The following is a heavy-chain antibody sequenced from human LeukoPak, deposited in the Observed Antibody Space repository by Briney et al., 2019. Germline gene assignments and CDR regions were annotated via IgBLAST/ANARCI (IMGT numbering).Heavy chain of an antibody. Sequence: SETLSRTCTVPGGCMRSYYWSWIRQPPGKGLELIGYVYYSGTANYNPSLESRVTILVDTSKNQFSLNLSSVTAADTAVYYCARTKSGWYYSDYWGQGTLVSVPS. J-gene: IGHJ4*02. V-gene: IGHV4-59*08. CDR2: VYYSGTA. CDR3: ARTKSGWYYSDY. CDR1: GGCMRSYY. D-gene: IGHD6-19*01.